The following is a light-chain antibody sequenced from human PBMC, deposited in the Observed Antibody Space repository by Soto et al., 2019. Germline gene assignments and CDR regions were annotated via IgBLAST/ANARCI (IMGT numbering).Light chain of an antibody. CDR3: CSYAPTRNSYV. V-gene: IGLV2-23*02. Sequence: QSVLTQPASVSGSPGQSITISCTGTSSDVGSYNLVSWYQHHPGTAPKLIIYEVTKRPSGVSNRFSASKSGNTASLTISGLQAEDDADYYCCSYAPTRNSYVFGSGTKVNVL. CDR1: SSDVGSYNL. J-gene: IGLJ1*01. CDR2: EVT.